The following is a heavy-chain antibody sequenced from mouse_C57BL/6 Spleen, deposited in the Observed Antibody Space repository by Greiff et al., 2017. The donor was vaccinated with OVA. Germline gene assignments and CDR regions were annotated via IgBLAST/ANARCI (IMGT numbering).Heavy chain of an antibody. V-gene: IGHV5-9-1*02. Sequence: EVKVEESGEGLVKPGGSLKLSCAASGFTFSSYAMSWVRQTPEKRLEWVAYISSGGDYIYYADTVKGRFTISRDNARNTLYLQMSSLKSEDTAMYYCTRDRLLGAWFAYWGQGTLVTVSA. J-gene: IGHJ3*01. D-gene: IGHD2-3*01. CDR2: ISSGGDYI. CDR3: TRDRLLGAWFAY. CDR1: GFTFSSYA.